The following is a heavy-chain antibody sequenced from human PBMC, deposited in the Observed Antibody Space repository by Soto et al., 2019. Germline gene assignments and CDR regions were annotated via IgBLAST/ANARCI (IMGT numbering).Heavy chain of an antibody. CDR2: ISRNGAGT. Sequence: PGGSLRLSCAASGFTFSSYAMTWVRQAPGQGLEWVSSISRNGAGTFYADSVKGRYLISRDSSKSTLYLQMNSLRVEDTALYYCARDQDGYDNFDYWGQGTLVTVSS. J-gene: IGHJ4*02. D-gene: IGHD3-22*01. CDR1: GFTFSSYA. V-gene: IGHV3-23*01. CDR3: ARDQDGYDNFDY.